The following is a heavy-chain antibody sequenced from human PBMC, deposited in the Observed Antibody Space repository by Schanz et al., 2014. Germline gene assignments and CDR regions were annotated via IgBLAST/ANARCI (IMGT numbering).Heavy chain of an antibody. Sequence: VLLVDSGGGLVQPGGSLRLSCAASGFTFSSYAMTWVRQAPGKGLEWVAVISYDGINKYYADSVKGRFTISRGNSKNTLYLEMNSLRDEDTAMYYCARRVPYSFGLDVWGQGATVTVSS. CDR2: ISYDGINK. V-gene: IGHV3-30*04. D-gene: IGHD1-1*01. J-gene: IGHJ6*02. CDR3: ARRVPYSFGLDV. CDR1: GFTFSSYA.